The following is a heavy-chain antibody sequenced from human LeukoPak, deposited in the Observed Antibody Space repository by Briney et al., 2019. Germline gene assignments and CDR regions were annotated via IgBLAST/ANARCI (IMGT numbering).Heavy chain of an antibody. CDR2: IYPGDSDT. V-gene: IGHV5-51*01. Sequence: GESLKISCKGSGYSFTSYWIGWVRHMPGKGLEWMGIIYPGDSDTRYSPSFQGQVTISADKSISTAYLQWSSLKASDTAMYYCARHRVVGATSYYYYMDVWGKGTTVTVSS. CDR1: GYSFTSYW. D-gene: IGHD1-26*01. CDR3: ARHRVVGATSYYYYMDV. J-gene: IGHJ6*03.